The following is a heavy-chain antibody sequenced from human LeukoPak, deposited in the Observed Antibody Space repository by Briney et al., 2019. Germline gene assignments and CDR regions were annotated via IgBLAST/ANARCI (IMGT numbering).Heavy chain of an antibody. V-gene: IGHV4-4*09. D-gene: IGHD4-17*01. Sequence: SETLSLTCTVSGGSISSYYWSWIRQPPGKGLEWIGYICTSGSTNYNPSLKSRVTMSVDTSKNQFSLKLSSVTAADTAVYYCARCNEYGDLFDYWGQGTLVTVSS. CDR2: ICTSGST. CDR3: ARCNEYGDLFDY. J-gene: IGHJ4*02. CDR1: GGSISSYY.